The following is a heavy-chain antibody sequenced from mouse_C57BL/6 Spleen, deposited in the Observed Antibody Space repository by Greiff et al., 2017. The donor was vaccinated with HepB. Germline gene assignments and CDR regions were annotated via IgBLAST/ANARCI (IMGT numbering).Heavy chain of an antibody. Sequence: VQLQQSGAELVRPGASVKMSCKASGYTFTSYTMHWVKQRPGQGLEWIGYINPSRGYTKYNQKFKDKATLTADKSSSTAYMQLSSLTSEDSAVYYCARPTTVVGFDYWGQGTTLTVSS. V-gene: IGHV1-4*01. CDR3: ARPTTVVGFDY. CDR1: GYTFTSYT. J-gene: IGHJ2*01. CDR2: INPSRGYT. D-gene: IGHD1-1*01.